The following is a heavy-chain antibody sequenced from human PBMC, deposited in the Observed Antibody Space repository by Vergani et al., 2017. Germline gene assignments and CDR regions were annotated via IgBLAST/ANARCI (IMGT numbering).Heavy chain of an antibody. D-gene: IGHD3-16*01. Sequence: QMQLQESGPGLVKASETLSLTCTVSGDSIISRSYYWGWIRQPPGKGLEWIGSIYNSGNGDSSSSLKSRVTISEDTSKNQFSLRLTSVTAADTAVYYCASGKYYSDSTSHFRGRYFDVGVRGTLVTVPS. J-gene: IGHJ2*01. CDR1: GDSIISRSYY. V-gene: IGHV4-39*01. CDR3: ASGKYYSDSTSHFRGRYFDV. CDR2: IYNSGNG.